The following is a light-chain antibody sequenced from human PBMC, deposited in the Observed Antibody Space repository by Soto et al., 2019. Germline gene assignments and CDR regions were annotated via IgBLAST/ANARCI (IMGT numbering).Light chain of an antibody. CDR2: GAS. J-gene: IGKJ1*01. CDR1: QSISSSY. CDR3: QQYGSSPRT. V-gene: IGKV3-20*01. Sequence: EIVLTQSPGTLSLSPGERATLSCRASQSISSSYLAWYQQKPGQAPGLLIYGASRRATGIPDRFIGSGSGTDFTLTISRLEPEDFAVYYYQQYGSSPRTFGQGTKVEIK.